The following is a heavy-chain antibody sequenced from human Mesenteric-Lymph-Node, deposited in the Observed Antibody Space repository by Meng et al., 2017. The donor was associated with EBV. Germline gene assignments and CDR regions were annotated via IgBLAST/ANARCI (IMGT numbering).Heavy chain of an antibody. J-gene: IGHJ4*02. Sequence: QITLKESGPTLVNPTQTLTLPCTFSGFSLGHTGVGVGWIRQPPGKALEWLALIYWGDDKRYSPSLKDRLTITKDTSKNEVVLTMTNMDPVDTATYYCAHRRDGNNVFDYWGQGTLVTVDS. CDR3: AHRRDGNNVFDY. D-gene: IGHD5-24*01. V-gene: IGHV2-5*02. CDR2: IYWGDDK. CDR1: GFSLGHTGVG.